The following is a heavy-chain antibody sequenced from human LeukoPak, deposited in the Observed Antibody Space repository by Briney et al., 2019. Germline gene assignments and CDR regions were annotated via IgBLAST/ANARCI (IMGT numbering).Heavy chain of an antibody. Sequence: GGSLRLSCAASGFTFSTYGMHWVRQAPGKGLEWVAVISYDGSNKYYGDSVKGRFTISRDDSKNTLYLQMNSLRAEDTAVYYCAKDRGDGDYAEGMDVWGQGTTVTVSS. D-gene: IGHD4-17*01. CDR1: GFTFSTYG. CDR3: AKDRGDGDYAEGMDV. V-gene: IGHV3-30*18. CDR2: ISYDGSNK. J-gene: IGHJ6*02.